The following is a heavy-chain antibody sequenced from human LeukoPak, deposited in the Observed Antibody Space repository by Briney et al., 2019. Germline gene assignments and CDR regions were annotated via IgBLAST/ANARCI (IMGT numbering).Heavy chain of an antibody. J-gene: IGHJ4*02. CDR3: SKEGSDDYYFDY. Sequence: GGSLRLSCAASGFIFSDYGMSWARQAPGKGLEWVSVISSTGGNTYYADSVKGRFTISRGNSKNTVYLQMNSLRAEDTALYHCSKEGSDDYYFDYWGQGTLLTVSS. CDR2: ISSTGGNT. V-gene: IGHV3-23*01. D-gene: IGHD2-21*02. CDR1: GFIFSDYG.